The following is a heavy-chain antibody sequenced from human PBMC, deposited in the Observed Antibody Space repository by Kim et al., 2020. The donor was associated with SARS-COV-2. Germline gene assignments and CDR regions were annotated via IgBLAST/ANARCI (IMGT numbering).Heavy chain of an antibody. CDR3: ARHSDHFGSGIIDY. D-gene: IGHD3-3*01. Sequence: SETLSLTCTVSGGSIISSNFYWGWIRQPPGKGLEWIGSVYYTGKTYYNETLKSRVTISVDTSKNHFSLRLSSVTASDTDVYYCARHSDHFGSGIIDYWGQGSPVTGSS. V-gene: IGHV4-39*01. CDR2: VYYTGKT. J-gene: IGHJ4*02. CDR1: GGSIISSNFY.